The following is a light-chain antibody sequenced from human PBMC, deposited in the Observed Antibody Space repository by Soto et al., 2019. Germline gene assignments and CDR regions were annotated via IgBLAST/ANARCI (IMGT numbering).Light chain of an antibody. CDR2: EVS. CDR3: CSYTSSSKV. CDR1: SSDVGGYNY. Sequence: QSVLTQPASVSGSPGQSITISCTGTSSDVGGYNYVSWYQQHPGKAPKLMIYEVSNRPSGVSNRFSGSKSGNTASLTISGLQAEDEADYYCCSYTSSSKVFGGGTKLTVL. J-gene: IGLJ2*01. V-gene: IGLV2-14*01.